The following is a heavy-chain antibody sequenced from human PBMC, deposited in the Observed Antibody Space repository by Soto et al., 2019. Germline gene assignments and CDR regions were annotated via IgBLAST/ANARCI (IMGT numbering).Heavy chain of an antibody. V-gene: IGHV1-69*01. CDR3: AAELGFGKLSVV. D-gene: IGHD3-10*01. CDR2: IIPLFGTT. CDR1: GDTFKNCV. J-gene: IGHJ6*02. Sequence: QVQVVQSGVEVRRPGSSVKVSCKASGDTFKNCVISWVRQAPGQGLEWMGGIIPLFGTTDFAQRFQGRLTITADESTTTACMEPSRLRSGDTATYYCAAELGFGKLSVVWGQGTTVIVSS.